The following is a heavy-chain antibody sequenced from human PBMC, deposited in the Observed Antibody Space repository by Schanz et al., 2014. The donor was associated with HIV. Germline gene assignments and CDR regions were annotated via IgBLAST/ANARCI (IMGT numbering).Heavy chain of an antibody. CDR2: INHIGSV. Sequence: QVQLQQWGAGLLRPSETLSLTCAVYGGSFSGYYWTWIRQPRGMGLEWIGEINHIGSVNYNPSLGSRVSMSVDTSKTQFPLTVGSATAADTAVYYCARGIRRYCRSPSCNTGWFNPWGQGTLVTVSS. J-gene: IGHJ5*02. D-gene: IGHD2-2*02. CDR1: GGSFSGYY. V-gene: IGHV4-34*02. CDR3: ARGIRRYCRSPSCNTGWFNP.